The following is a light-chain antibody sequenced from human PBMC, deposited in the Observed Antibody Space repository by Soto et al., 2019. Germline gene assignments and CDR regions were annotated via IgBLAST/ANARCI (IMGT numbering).Light chain of an antibody. CDR3: SSYAGSNVLYV. J-gene: IGLJ1*01. V-gene: IGLV2-8*01. CDR2: EVN. Sequence: QSVLTNPPSASGSPGQSVTISCTGTSSDVGGYNYVSWYQQYPGKAPKVMIYEVNKRPSGVPDRFSGSKSGNTASLTVSGLQADDEADYYCSSYAGSNVLYVVGTGTKVTVL. CDR1: SSDVGGYNY.